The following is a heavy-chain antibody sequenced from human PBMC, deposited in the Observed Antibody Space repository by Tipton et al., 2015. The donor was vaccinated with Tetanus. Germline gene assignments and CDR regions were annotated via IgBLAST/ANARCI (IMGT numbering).Heavy chain of an antibody. Sequence: QLVQSGAEVKKPGESLKISCKGSGYSFTSYWIGWVRQMPGKGLEWMGIIYPGDSDTRYSPSFQGQVTISADKSISTAYLQWSSLKASDTAMYYCARRTSIVGATINWFDPWGQGTLVTVSS. CDR3: ARRTSIVGATINWFDP. J-gene: IGHJ5*02. V-gene: IGHV5-51*01. D-gene: IGHD1-26*01. CDR2: IYPGDSDT. CDR1: GYSFTSYW.